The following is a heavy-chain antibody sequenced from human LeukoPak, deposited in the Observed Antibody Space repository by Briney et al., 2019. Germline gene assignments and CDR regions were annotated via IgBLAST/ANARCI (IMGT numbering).Heavy chain of an antibody. CDR3: ARSQVWFGESEGYFDY. CDR2: IKQDGSEK. Sequence: GGSLRLSCAASGFTFSSYWMSWVRQTPGKGLEWVANIKQDGSEKYYVDSVKGRFTIYRDNAKNSLYLQMNSLRAEDTAVYYCARSQVWFGESEGYFDYWGQGTLVTVSS. J-gene: IGHJ4*02. D-gene: IGHD3-10*01. V-gene: IGHV3-7*01. CDR1: GFTFSSYW.